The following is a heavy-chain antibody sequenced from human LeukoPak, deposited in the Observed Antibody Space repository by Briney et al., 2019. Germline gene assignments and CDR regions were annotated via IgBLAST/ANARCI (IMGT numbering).Heavy chain of an antibody. CDR2: ISRCGEST. D-gene: IGHD3-16*01. V-gene: IGHV3-23*01. CDR1: GFTFSGFA. J-gene: IGHJ4*02. Sequence: GGTLTLSCAASGFTFSGFAMIWIRQAPGKGLEWVSSISRCGESTFYADSVRGRFTISRDNSKNTVSLQMESLRAEDTALYYCEKDYAMGSIDYWGQGTLVTVSS. CDR3: EKDYAMGSIDY.